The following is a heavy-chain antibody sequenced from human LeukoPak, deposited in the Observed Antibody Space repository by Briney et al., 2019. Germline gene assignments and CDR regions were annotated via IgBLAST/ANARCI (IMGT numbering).Heavy chain of an antibody. CDR2: IYYSGSTY. CDR3: ARSRSDLMSYYYGLDV. V-gene: IGHV4-31*03. Sequence: SQTLSLTCTVSGGSIGSGAYYWSWIRQYPGKGLEWIGYIYYSGSTYYYNPSLKSRLTISVDTSKNQFSLKLSSVTAADTAVYYCARSRSDLMSYYYGLDVWGQGTTVTVSS. J-gene: IGHJ6*02. CDR1: GGSIGSGAYY. D-gene: IGHD1-14*01.